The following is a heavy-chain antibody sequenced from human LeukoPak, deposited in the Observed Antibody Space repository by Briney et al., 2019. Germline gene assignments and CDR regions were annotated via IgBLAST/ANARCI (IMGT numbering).Heavy chain of an antibody. V-gene: IGHV4-4*07. CDR3: ARADYYGSGSSGAFDS. J-gene: IGHJ3*02. Sequence: SETLSFTCTVSGASISSYYWSWFRQPAGKGLEWFGRIYTSGSTTYNPSLKSRVTMSVDTSKNQFSLKLSSVTAADTAVYYCARADYYGSGSSGAFDSWGQGTMVTVSS. CDR2: IYTSGST. D-gene: IGHD3-10*01. CDR1: GASISSYY.